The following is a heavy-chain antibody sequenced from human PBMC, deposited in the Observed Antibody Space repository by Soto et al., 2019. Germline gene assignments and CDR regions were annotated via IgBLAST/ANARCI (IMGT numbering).Heavy chain of an antibody. V-gene: IGHV1-69*06. CDR3: ARESDYLETNGPGYLNQ. J-gene: IGHJ1*01. Sequence: QVQLVQSGAEVKKPGSSLKVSCKTSGASFSNCAINWVRQAPGQGLEWMGAIIPFFGTPTYAQQFQGRVTITEDKSASIGYMELSSLRSEDTAVYYCARESDYLETNGPGYLNQWGQDTLVIVSS. CDR2: IIPFFGTP. D-gene: IGHD2-8*01. CDR1: GASFSNCA.